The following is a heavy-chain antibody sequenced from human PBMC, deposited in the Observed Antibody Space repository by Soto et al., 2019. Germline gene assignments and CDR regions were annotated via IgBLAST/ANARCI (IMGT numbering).Heavy chain of an antibody. CDR3: ARTDGGYYYDPSGYYSSRDV. V-gene: IGHV5-51*01. CDR2: IYPGDSDT. D-gene: IGHD3-22*01. CDR1: GYSFTNYW. Sequence: GESLKISCKGSGYSFTNYWIGWVRQMPGKGLEWMGIIYPGDSDTRYSPSFQGQVTISADKSISTAYLQWSSLKASDTAMYYCARTDGGYYYDPSGYYSSRDVRVQRTKLTDSS. J-gene: IGHJ6*02.